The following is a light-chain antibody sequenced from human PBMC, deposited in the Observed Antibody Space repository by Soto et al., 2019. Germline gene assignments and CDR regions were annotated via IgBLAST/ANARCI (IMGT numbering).Light chain of an antibody. CDR1: SSDIGGYNY. J-gene: IGLJ2*01. V-gene: IGLV2-14*03. CDR2: DVS. CDR3: SSYTRRNTVL. Sequence: QSVLTQPASVSGSPGQSITISCTGTSSDIGGYNYVCWYQHRPGKAPKLLISDVSNRPSGVSNRFSGSKSDNTASLTISGLQAEDEADYYCSSYTRRNTVLFGGGTKLTVL.